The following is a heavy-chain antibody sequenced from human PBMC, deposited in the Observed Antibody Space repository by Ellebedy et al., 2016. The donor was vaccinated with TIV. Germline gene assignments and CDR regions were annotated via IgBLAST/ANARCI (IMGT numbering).Heavy chain of an antibody. Sequence: ASVKVSCKPSGYTFTIYWIGWVRQMPGKGLEWMGIIYPADSDTKYSPSFQGQVTISADKSINTVYLQWSSLRASDTAMYYCARRGFGMDVWGQGTTVTVSS. V-gene: IGHV5-51*01. CDR2: IYPADSDT. CDR1: GYTFTIYW. J-gene: IGHJ6*02. CDR3: ARRGFGMDV.